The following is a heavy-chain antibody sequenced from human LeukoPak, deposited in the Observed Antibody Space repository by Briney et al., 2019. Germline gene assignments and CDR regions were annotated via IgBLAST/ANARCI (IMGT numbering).Heavy chain of an antibody. CDR2: FSGRGGST. Sequence: GGSLRLSCAASGFTFSDYGMSWVREAPGKGLEWVSTFSGRGGSTYYADSVKGRVTISRDNAKNSLYLQMNSLRAEDTAVYYCARGGPDGYNFYYYYYMDVWGKGTTVTVSS. D-gene: IGHD5-24*01. CDR1: GFTFSDYG. J-gene: IGHJ6*03. CDR3: ARGGPDGYNFYYYYYMDV. V-gene: IGHV3-23*01.